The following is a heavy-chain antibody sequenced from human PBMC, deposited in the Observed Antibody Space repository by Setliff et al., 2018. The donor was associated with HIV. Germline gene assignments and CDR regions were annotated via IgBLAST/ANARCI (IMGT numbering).Heavy chain of an antibody. CDR3: ARDPPGYGDSKDY. V-gene: IGHV4-39*02. Sequence: PSETLSLTCTVSGGSINSSTYYWGWIRQPPGKGLEWIGSFYYSGRTYYSPSLRSRVTISVDTSKNQFSLRLSSVTAADTAVYYCARDPPGYGDSKDYWGQGKLVTVSS. CDR2: FYYSGRT. J-gene: IGHJ4*02. D-gene: IGHD4-17*01. CDR1: GGSINSSTYY.